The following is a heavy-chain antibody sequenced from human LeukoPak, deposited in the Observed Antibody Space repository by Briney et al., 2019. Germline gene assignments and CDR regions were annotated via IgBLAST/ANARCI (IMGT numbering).Heavy chain of an antibody. D-gene: IGHD3-3*02. Sequence: ASVKVSCKADGYTFTNYGITWVRQAPGQGLEWMGWINAYNGDTYYAQKFQDRVTMTTDTSTSTAYMELRSLRSDDTAVYYCARDRISYFDYWGQGTLVTVSS. CDR2: INAYNGDT. J-gene: IGHJ4*02. CDR3: ARDRISYFDY. V-gene: IGHV1-18*04. CDR1: GYTFTNYG.